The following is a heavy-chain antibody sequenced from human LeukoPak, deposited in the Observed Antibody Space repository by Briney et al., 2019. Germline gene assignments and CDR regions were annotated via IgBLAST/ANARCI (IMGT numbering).Heavy chain of an antibody. CDR3: ARDRGRSNYYYYYGMDV. V-gene: IGHV4-59*01. J-gene: IGHJ6*02. D-gene: IGHD2-15*01. CDR2: IYYSGST. CDR1: GGSISSYY. Sequence: SETLSLTCTVPGGSISSYYWSWLRQPPGKGLEWIGYIYYSGSTNYNPSLKSRVTISVDTSKNQFSLKLSSVTAADTAVYYCARDRGRSNYYYYYGMDVWGQGTTVTVSS.